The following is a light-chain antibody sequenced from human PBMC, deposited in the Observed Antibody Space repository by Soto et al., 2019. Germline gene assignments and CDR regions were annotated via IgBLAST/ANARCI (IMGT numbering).Light chain of an antibody. CDR3: QQYGGSPIT. CDR1: QSVSRR. Sequence: EVVFTQSPGTLSSSPGGRATLSCRASQSVSRRLAWYQQRPGQSPRLLISGASMRASGVPVRFIGSGSGTDFTLTITRLEPEDFAVYYCQQYGGSPITFGLGTRLEIK. J-gene: IGKJ5*01. V-gene: IGKV3-20*01. CDR2: GAS.